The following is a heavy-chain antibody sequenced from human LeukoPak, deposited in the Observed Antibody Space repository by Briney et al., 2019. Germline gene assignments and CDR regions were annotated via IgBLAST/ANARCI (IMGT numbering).Heavy chain of an antibody. V-gene: IGHV3-20*04. CDR3: ARDLFGGTKVGATFGY. CDR2: INWNGGST. Sequence: GGSLRLSRAASGFTFDDYGMSWVRQAPGKGLEWVSGINWNGGSTGYADSVKGRFTISRDNAKNSLYLQMNSLRAEDTALYYCARDLFGGTKVGATFGYWGQGTLVTVSS. J-gene: IGHJ4*02. D-gene: IGHD1-26*01. CDR1: GFTFDDYG.